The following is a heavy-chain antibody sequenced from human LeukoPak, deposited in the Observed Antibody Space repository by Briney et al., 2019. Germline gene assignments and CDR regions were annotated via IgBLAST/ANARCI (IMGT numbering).Heavy chain of an antibody. CDR1: GFTFSSYA. V-gene: IGHV3-23*01. Sequence: GGSLRFSCAASGFTFSSYAMSWVRQAPGKGLEWVSFISPSGDRTSNADSVEGRFTISRDNTRNTLYLQMNSLRDEDTGVYYCAIMHGYYDGSGFWVQWGQGTLVTVSS. CDR3: AIMHGYYDGSGFWVQ. CDR2: ISPSGDRT. D-gene: IGHD3-22*01. J-gene: IGHJ4*02.